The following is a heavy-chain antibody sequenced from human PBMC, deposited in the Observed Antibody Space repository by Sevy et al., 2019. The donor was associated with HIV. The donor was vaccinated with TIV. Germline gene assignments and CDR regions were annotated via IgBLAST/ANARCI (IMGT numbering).Heavy chain of an antibody. CDR2: ISAYNGNT. CDR3: AGANKRTIWEPYDY. D-gene: IGHD3-3*01. J-gene: IGHJ4*02. V-gene: IGHV1-18*04. CDR1: GYTFTSYG. Sequence: ASVKVSCKASGYTFTSYGISWVRQAPGQGLEWMGWISAYNGNTNYAQKLQGRVTMTTDESTSTAYMELRSLRSDDTAVYYCAGANKRTIWEPYDYWGQGTLVTVSS.